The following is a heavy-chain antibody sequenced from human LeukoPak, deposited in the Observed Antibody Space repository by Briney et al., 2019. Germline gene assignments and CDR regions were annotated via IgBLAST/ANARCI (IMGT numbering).Heavy chain of an antibody. D-gene: IGHD3-10*01. CDR2: MKQDGNEK. V-gene: IGHV3-7*01. Sequence: HAGGSLGLSCEASGFIFSNYWMSWVRQAPGKGPEWVANMKQDGNEKFYMDSVKGRFTISRDNANNSLYLQMNNLSAEDTAVYYCARVDRSLWHAGFDYWGQGTLVSVSS. J-gene: IGHJ4*02. CDR3: ARVDRSLWHAGFDY. CDR1: GFIFSNYW.